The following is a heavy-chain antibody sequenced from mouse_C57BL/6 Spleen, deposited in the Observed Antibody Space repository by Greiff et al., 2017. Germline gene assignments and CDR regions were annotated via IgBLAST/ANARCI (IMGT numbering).Heavy chain of an antibody. CDR3: ARDGYSPFAY. D-gene: IGHD2-3*01. V-gene: IGHV1-26*01. CDR2: INPNNGGT. J-gene: IGHJ3*01. Sequence: EVQLQQSGPELVKPGASVKISCKASGYTFTDYYMNWVKQSHGKSLEWIGDINPNNGGTSYNQKFKGKATLTVDKSSSTAYMELRSLTSEDSAVYYCARDGYSPFAYWGQGTLVTVSA. CDR1: GYTFTDYY.